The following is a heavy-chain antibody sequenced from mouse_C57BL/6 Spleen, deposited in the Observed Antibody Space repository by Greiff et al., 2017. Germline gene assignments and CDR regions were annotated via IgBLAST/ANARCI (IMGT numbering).Heavy chain of an antibody. J-gene: IGHJ3*01. CDR1: GYAFSSSW. CDR3: ARSGGYYGFAY. V-gene: IGHV1-82*01. CDR2: IYPGAGDT. Sequence: QVQLQQSGPELVKPGASVKISCKASGYAFSSSWMNWVKQRPGKGLEWIGRIYPGAGDTNYNGKFKGKATLTADKSSSTAYMQLSSLTSEDSAVYFCARSGGYYGFAYWGQGTLVTVSA. D-gene: IGHD2-3*01.